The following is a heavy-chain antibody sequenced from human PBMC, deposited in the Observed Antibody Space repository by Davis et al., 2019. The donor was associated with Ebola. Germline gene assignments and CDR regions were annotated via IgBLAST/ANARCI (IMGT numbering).Heavy chain of an antibody. Sequence: GGSLRLSCAASGFTFSSYSMNWVRQAPGKGLERVSYISSSSSTIYYADSVKGRFTISRDNAKNSLYLQMNSLRDEDTAVYYCARDKYYYGSGSLDYWGQGTLVTVSS. CDR1: GFTFSSYS. J-gene: IGHJ4*02. CDR3: ARDKYYYGSGSLDY. V-gene: IGHV3-48*02. D-gene: IGHD3-10*01. CDR2: ISSSSSTI.